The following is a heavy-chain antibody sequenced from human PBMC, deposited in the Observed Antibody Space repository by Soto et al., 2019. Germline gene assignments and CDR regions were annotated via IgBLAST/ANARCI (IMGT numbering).Heavy chain of an antibody. CDR3: AKDGGWSLAVAGLFDY. CDR1: GSTFSSDD. CDR2: ISDSGGST. D-gene: IGHD6-19*01. Sequence: EVHLLEYGGGLVQPGGSLRLSCVVSGSTFSSDDMSWVRQAPGRGLGWVSGISDSGGSTYYADSVKGRFNISRDNAKNTLYLQMKSLRVEDTALYCCAKDGGWSLAVAGLFDYWGPGTQVTVSS. V-gene: IGHV3-23*01. J-gene: IGHJ4*02.